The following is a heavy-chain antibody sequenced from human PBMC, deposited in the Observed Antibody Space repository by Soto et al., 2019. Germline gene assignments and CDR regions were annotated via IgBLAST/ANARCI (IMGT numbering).Heavy chain of an antibody. D-gene: IGHD1-26*01. CDR2: VFYTGST. J-gene: IGHJ2*01. Sequence: QVQLQESGPGLVKPSQTLSLTCAVSGGSISSGDSFWRWIRQPPGKGLEWIGYVFYTGSTYYNPSLKSRVSISVDTSKKQFSLKLSSVTAADTAVYYCAKAGSLGYWYCDLWGRGTLVTVSS. CDR3: AKAGSLGYWYCDL. V-gene: IGHV4-30-4*01. CDR1: GGSISSGDSF.